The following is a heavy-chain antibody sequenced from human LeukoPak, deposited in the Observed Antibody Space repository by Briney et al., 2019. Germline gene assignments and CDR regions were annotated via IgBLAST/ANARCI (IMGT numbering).Heavy chain of an antibody. Sequence: PGGSLRLSCAASGFSFTNYAMSWVRQAPARGPEWVSSLRGDGETFYADSVKGRFTLSRDDSRNTVYLQLNNLRVEDTAIYYCARSTVGTSCCTAVDYWDQGTLVTVSS. V-gene: IGHV3-23*01. CDR3: ARSTVGTSCCTAVDY. J-gene: IGHJ4*02. CDR2: LRGDGET. D-gene: IGHD1-26*01. CDR1: GFSFTNYA.